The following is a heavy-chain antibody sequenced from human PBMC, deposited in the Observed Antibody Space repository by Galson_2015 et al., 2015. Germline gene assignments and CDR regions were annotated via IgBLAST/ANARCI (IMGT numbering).Heavy chain of an antibody. Sequence: ALRLPCAASGFTFSGSAVHWVRQASGKGLEWVGRIRSKANSYATAYAASVKGRFTFSRDDSKNTAYLQMNSLKTEDTAVYYCTSGYLDYYGMDVWGQGTTVTVSS. V-gene: IGHV3-73*01. CDR3: TSGYLDYYGMDV. D-gene: IGHD3-10*01. CDR1: GFTFSGSA. J-gene: IGHJ6*02. CDR2: IRSKANSYAT.